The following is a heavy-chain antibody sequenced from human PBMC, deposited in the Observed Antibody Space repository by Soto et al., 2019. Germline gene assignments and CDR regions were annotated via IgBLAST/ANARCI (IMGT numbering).Heavy chain of an antibody. Sequence: ETLSLTCTVSGVAISGHSWVWIRPPAGKGLDSLGHIYPSGRTSYTPSLRSQGTMSSDASTNKSFLNLTSVTASAPVVSFCATGWSYSVYECWGTGTLVTVSS. J-gene: IGHJ4*02. CDR2: IYPSGRT. D-gene: IGHD5-12*01. V-gene: IGHV4-4*07. CDR1: GVAISGHS. CDR3: ATGWSYSVYEC.